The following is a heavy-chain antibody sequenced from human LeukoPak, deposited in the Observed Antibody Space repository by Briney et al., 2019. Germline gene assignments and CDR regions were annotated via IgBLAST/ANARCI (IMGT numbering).Heavy chain of an antibody. CDR2: INAGNGNT. Sequence: GASVKVSCKASGYTFTSYAMHWVRQARGQRLEWMGGINAGNGNTKYSQKFQGRVTITRDTSASTAYMELSSLRSEDTAVYYCARYIAAAGTNYFDYWGQGTLATVSS. D-gene: IGHD6-13*01. CDR1: GYTFTSYA. V-gene: IGHV1-3*01. J-gene: IGHJ4*02. CDR3: ARYIAAAGTNYFDY.